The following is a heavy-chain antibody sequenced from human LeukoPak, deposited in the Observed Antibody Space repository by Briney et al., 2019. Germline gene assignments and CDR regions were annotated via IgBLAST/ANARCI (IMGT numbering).Heavy chain of an antibody. Sequence: GGSLRLSCAASGSTFSSYAMHWVRQAPGKGLEWVAVISYDGSNKYYADSVKGRFTISRDNSKNTLYLQMNSLRAEDTAVYYCARVRGLPMVRGSRYYGMDVWGQGTTVTVSS. CDR1: GSTFSSYA. CDR3: ARVRGLPMVRGSRYYGMDV. D-gene: IGHD3-10*01. CDR2: ISYDGSNK. V-gene: IGHV3-30-3*01. J-gene: IGHJ6*02.